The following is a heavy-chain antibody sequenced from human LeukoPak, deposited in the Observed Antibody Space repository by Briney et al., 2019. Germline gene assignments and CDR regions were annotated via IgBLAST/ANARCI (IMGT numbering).Heavy chain of an antibody. CDR1: GYTFAAHY. J-gene: IGHJ5*02. D-gene: IGHD6-19*01. V-gene: IGHV1-2*02. CDR3: ARDRALAGTGGYWFDP. Sequence: ASVKVSCKASGYTFAAHYMHWVRQAPGQGLEWMGWIILNSGGTNYAQRFQGRVTMTRDTSISTAYMELISLRSDDTAVYYCARDRALAGTGGYWFDPWGQGTLVTVSS. CDR2: IILNSGGT.